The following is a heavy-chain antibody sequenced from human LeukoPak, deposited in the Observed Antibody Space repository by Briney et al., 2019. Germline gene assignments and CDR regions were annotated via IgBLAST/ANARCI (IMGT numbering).Heavy chain of an antibody. D-gene: IGHD3-10*01. J-gene: IGHJ4*02. CDR2: IKGKGDGETT. CDR1: GFAFTNAW. CDR3: TTDLGLTMIRGVLVS. V-gene: IGHV3-15*05. Sequence: NPGGSLRLSCAASGFAFTNAWMTWVRQAPGKGLEWVGRIKGKGDGETTDYASFVKGRFSMSRDDSRATMYLQMYSLEAEDTAVYYCTTDLGLTMIRGVLVSWGQGALVTVSS.